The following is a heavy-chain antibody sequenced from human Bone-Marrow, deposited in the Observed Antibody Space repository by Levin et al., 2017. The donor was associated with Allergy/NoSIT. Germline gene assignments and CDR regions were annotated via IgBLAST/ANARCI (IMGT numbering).Heavy chain of an antibody. D-gene: IGHD1-26*01. Sequence: KISCKASGGTFSSYGISWVRQAPGQGLEWMGGIIPIFGTANYAQKFQGRVTITADESTSTAYMELSSLRSEDTAAYYCARAAGAVGAMTVYRYFELWGRGTLVTVSS. CDR1: GGTFSSYG. J-gene: IGHJ2*01. CDR2: IIPIFGTA. CDR3: ARAAGAVGAMTVYRYFEL. V-gene: IGHV1-69*01.